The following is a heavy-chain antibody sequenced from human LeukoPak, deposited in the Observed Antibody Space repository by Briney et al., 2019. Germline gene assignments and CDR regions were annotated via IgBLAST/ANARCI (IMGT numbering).Heavy chain of an antibody. CDR3: ARGEQRLVKGFDY. CDR1: GGSVSSYY. V-gene: IGHV4-59*02. CDR2: LSHSGSS. Sequence: PSETLSLTCTVSGGSVSSYYWSWIRRPPGRGLEWIAYLSHSGSSDSNPSLTSRVTTLVDTSKNQFSLKLTSVTAADTAVYYCARGEQRLVKGFDYWGQGTLVTVSS. D-gene: IGHD6-13*01. J-gene: IGHJ4*02.